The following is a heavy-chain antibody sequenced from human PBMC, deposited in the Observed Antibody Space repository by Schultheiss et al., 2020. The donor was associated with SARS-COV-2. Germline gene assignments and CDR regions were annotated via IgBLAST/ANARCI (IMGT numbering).Heavy chain of an antibody. D-gene: IGHD5-18*01. CDR3: ARKAGYGTFDY. CDR2: IYYSGST. Sequence: GSLRLSCTVSGGSISSAAYYWGWIRQSPRMGLQWLGSIYYSGSTYYNPSLKSRVTISVDTSKNQFSLKLSSVTAADTAVYYCARKAGYGTFDYWGQGTLVTVSS. CDR1: GGSISSAAYY. J-gene: IGHJ4*02. V-gene: IGHV4-39*07.